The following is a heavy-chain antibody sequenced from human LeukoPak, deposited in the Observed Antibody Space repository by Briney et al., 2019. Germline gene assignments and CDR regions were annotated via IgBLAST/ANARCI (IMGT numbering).Heavy chain of an antibody. CDR2: MNPHSGNT. Sequence: ASVKVSCKASGYTFTSYDINWVRQATGQGLEWMGWMNPHSGNTGYAQKFQARVTMTRNTSISTAYMELSSLRSEDTAVYYCAGGTRGTLGYCSGGSCYSFFYWGQGTLVTVSS. CDR1: GYTFTSYD. CDR3: AGGTRGTLGYCSGGSCYSFFY. J-gene: IGHJ4*02. V-gene: IGHV1-8*01. D-gene: IGHD2-15*01.